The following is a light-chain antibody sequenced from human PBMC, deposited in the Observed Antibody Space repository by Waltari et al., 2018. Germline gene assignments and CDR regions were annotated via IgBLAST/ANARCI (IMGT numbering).Light chain of an antibody. CDR3: LQRNNWPLS. V-gene: IGKV3-15*01. Sequence: EIVMTQSPATLSLSPGERPTLSCRPSQSVSDSLAWYQQKPGQAPRLLIYGVSSRATGIPERFSGSGSGTDFTLIISSLEPEDVAVYYCLQRNNWPLSFGGGTKVEIK. J-gene: IGKJ4*01. CDR1: QSVSDS. CDR2: GVS.